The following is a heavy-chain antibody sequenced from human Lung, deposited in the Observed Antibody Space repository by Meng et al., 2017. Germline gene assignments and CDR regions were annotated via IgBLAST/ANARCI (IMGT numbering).Heavy chain of an antibody. CDR3: ARFDISSSGRGDY. V-gene: IGHV4-4*02. D-gene: IGHD1-26*01. J-gene: IGHJ4*02. CDR2: IFHSGST. Sequence: QVQLQEAGPGMVKPAGTLSLTCAVSGVSITSSTWWSWVRQTPGKGLEWFGDIFHSGSTNYNPPLESRVTISVDKSKNQFSLKVYSVTAADTATYYCARFDISSSGRGDYWGQGILVTVSS. CDR1: GVSITSSTW.